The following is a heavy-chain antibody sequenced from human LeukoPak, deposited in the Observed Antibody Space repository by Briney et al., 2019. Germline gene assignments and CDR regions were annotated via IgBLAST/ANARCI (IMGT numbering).Heavy chain of an antibody. CDR2: IYYSGST. CDR3: ARNGLNWNVGFHFDY. D-gene: IGHD1-1*01. J-gene: IGHJ4*02. Sequence: SETLSLTCAVYGGSISSYYWSWIRQPPGKGLEWIGYIYYSGSTNYNPSLKSRVTISVDTSKNHFSLKLNSVTAADTAVYYCARNGLNWNVGFHFDYWGQGTLVTASS. CDR1: GGSISSYY. V-gene: IGHV4-59*08.